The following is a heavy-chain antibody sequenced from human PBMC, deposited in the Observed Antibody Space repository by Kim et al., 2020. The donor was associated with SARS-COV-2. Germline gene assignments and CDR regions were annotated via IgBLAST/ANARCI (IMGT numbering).Heavy chain of an antibody. J-gene: IGHJ6*02. CDR2: IWYDGSNK. CDR1: GFTFSSYG. Sequence: GGSLRLSCAASGFTFSSYGMHWVRQAPGKGLEWVAVIWYDGSNKYYADSVKGRFTISRDNSKNTLYPQMNSLRAEDTAVYYCARDPAELRFLRGYYYYYGMDVWGQGTTVTVSS. V-gene: IGHV3-33*01. CDR3: ARDPAELRFLRGYYYYYGMDV. D-gene: IGHD3-3*01.